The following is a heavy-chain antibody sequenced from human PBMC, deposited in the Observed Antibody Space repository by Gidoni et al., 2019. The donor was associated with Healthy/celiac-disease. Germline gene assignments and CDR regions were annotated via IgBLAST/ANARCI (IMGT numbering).Heavy chain of an antibody. CDR2: INHSGST. D-gene: IGHD3-9*01. J-gene: IGHJ4*02. Sequence: QVQLQQWGAGLLKPSETLSLTCAVYGGSFSGYYWSWIRQPPGKGLEWIGEINHSGSTNYNPSLKSRVTISVDTSKNQFSLKLSSVTAADTAVYYCARGDYDILTGYYNVGYKIDYWGQGTLVTVSS. CDR1: GGSFSGYY. CDR3: ARGDYDILTGYYNVGYKIDY. V-gene: IGHV4-34*01.